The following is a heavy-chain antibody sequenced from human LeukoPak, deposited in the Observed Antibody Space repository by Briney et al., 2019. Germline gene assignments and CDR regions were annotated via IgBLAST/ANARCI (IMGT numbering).Heavy chain of an antibody. J-gene: IGHJ4*02. CDR2: INSDGSST. D-gene: IGHD2-8*01. CDR3: ARVYGTKAYFDY. V-gene: IGHV3-74*01. Sequence: GGSLRLSCAASGFAFSSYWMHWVRQAPGKGLVWVSRINSDGSSTSYADSVKGRFTISRDNAKNTLYLQMNSLRAEDTAVYYCARVYGTKAYFDYWGQGTLVTVSS. CDR1: GFAFSSYW.